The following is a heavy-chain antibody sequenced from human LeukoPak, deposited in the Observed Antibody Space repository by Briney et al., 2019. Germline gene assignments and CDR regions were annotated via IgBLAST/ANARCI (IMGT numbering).Heavy chain of an antibody. CDR2: ISGSGGST. CDR3: AKDRYYGSGSYFYFDY. J-gene: IGHJ4*02. V-gene: IGHV3-23*01. CDR1: GFTFSSYA. D-gene: IGHD3-10*01. Sequence: PGGSLRLFCAASGFTFSSYAMSWVRQAPGKGLEWVSAISGSGGSTYYADSVKGRFTISRDNSKNTLYLQMSSLRAEDTAVYYCAKDRYYGSGSYFYFDYWGQGTLVTVSS.